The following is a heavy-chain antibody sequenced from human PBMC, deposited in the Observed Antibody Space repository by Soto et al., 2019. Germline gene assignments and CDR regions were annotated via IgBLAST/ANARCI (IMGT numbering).Heavy chain of an antibody. V-gene: IGHV3-23*01. CDR2: ITGSGGTT. CDR1: GFMFSNHA. J-gene: IGHJ3*02. D-gene: IGHD2-8*01. Sequence: EVQLLESGGGLVQPGGSLRLSCAASGFMFSNHALNWVRQSPGKGLEWVSGITGSGGTTFYVNSVKGRFTISRDNSNGMVSLQMNNLRAEDTAVYYCAKESQSTSRGVFDIWGHGTMVTVSS. CDR3: AKESQSTSRGVFDI.